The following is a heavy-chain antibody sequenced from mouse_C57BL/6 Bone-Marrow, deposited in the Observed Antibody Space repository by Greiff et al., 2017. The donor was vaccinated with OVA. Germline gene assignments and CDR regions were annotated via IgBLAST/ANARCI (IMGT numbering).Heavy chain of an antibody. V-gene: IGHV1-81*01. Sequence: VQLKESGAELARPGASVKLSCKASGYTFTSYGISWVKQRTGQGLEWIGEIYPRSGNTYYNEKFKGKATLTADKSSSTAYMELRSLTSEDSAVYFCARKRKYDPFAYWGQGTLVTVSA. D-gene: IGHD2-3*01. CDR1: GYTFTSYG. J-gene: IGHJ3*01. CDR2: IYPRSGNT. CDR3: ARKRKYDPFAY.